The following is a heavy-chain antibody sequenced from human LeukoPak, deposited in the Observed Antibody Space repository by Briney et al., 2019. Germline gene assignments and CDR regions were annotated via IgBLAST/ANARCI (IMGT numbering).Heavy chain of an antibody. CDR3: ARLTVTARIYNWFDP. J-gene: IGHJ5*02. CDR1: GGSFSGYY. Sequence: PSETLSLTCTVHGGSFSGYYWSWIRQPPGKGLEWIGYIYYSGSTNYNPSLKSRVTISVDTSKNQFSLKLSSVTAADTAVYYCARLTVTARIYNWFDPWGQGTLVTVSS. V-gene: IGHV4-59*01. CDR2: IYYSGST. D-gene: IGHD4-11*01.